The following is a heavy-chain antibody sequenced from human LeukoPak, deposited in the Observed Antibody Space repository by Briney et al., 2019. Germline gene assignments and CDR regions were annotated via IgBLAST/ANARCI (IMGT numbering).Heavy chain of an antibody. D-gene: IGHD3-10*01. Sequence: ASVKVSCKASGYTFTSYGISWVRQAPGQGLEWMGWISAYNGNTNYAQKLQGRVTMTTDTSTSTAYMELRSLRPDDTAVYYCARASVWFGERTPIDYWGQGTLVTVSS. CDR3: ARASVWFGERTPIDY. J-gene: IGHJ4*02. CDR2: ISAYNGNT. CDR1: GYTFTSYG. V-gene: IGHV1-18*01.